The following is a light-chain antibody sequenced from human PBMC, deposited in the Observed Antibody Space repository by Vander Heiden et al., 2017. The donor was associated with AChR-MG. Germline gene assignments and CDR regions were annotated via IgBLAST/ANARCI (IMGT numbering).Light chain of an antibody. CDR2: EVT. V-gene: IGLV2-14*01. J-gene: IGLJ2*01. CDR1: TSDIDDYRY. CDR3: TSYTSGKSPSVV. Sequence: QSAPTQPASVSGSPGQSVTISCTGATSDIDDYRYVSWYQQHPGKAPKLISYEVTKRPSGVSDRFSGSKSGNTASLTISGVQSEDEAIYYGTSYTSGKSPSVVFGRGTKLTVL.